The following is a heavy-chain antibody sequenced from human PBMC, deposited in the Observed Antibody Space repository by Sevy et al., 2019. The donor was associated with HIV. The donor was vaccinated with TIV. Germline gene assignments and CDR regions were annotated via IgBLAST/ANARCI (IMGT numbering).Heavy chain of an antibody. V-gene: IGHV3-23*01. D-gene: IGHD3-22*01. CDR1: GFPFSGYA. Sequence: GGSLRLSCAASGFPFSGYAMTWVRQAPGKGLEWVSAISGSGGSTYYADSVKGRFSISRDNSKNTRYLQMSSLRAEETAVYFCAKGSVYDTSGYYYTLVAFDYWGQGTPVTVSS. J-gene: IGHJ4*02. CDR2: ISGSGGST. CDR3: AKGSVYDTSGYYYTLVAFDY.